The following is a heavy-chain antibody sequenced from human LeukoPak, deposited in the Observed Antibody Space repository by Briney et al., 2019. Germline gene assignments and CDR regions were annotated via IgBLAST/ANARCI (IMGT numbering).Heavy chain of an antibody. CDR3: AKDLSDTADYFDY. CDR1: GFTFSNYA. D-gene: IGHD2-21*02. V-gene: IGHV3-23*01. J-gene: IGHJ4*02. Sequence: GGSLRLSCAASGFTFSNYAMSWVRQAPGKGLEWVSAITSSGYSPYYADSVKGRFTISRDNSKNTVYLQMNSLRAEDTAVYHCAKDLSDTADYFDYWGRGTLVSVSA. CDR2: ITSSGYSP.